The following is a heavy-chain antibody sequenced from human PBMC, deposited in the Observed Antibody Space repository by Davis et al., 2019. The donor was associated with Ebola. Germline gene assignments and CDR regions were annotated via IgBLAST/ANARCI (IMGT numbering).Heavy chain of an antibody. J-gene: IGHJ3*02. CDR2: INPSGGST. D-gene: IGHD3-22*01. V-gene: IGHV1-46*03. CDR3: ARHDSSGYDAFDI. CDR1: GYTFTNYY. Sequence: ASVKVPCKASGYTFTNYYMHWVRQDPGQGLEWMGIINPSGGSTSYSQKFQGRVTLTRDTSPSTVYRELSSLRSEEQSVYYCARHDSSGYDAFDIWGQGTMVTVSA.